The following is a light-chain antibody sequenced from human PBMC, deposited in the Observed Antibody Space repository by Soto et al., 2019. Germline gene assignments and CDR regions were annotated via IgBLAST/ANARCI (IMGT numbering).Light chain of an antibody. CDR1: QGISNS. Sequence: DIQMTQSPASLSASIGDRVPIPCRASQGISNSLAWYQQKPGKVPKLLIYAASTLQAGVPSRFSGTGSATDFTLTISGLQPEDVATYYCQKYNNASWTFGQGTKVDI. CDR2: AAS. V-gene: IGKV1-27*01. J-gene: IGKJ1*01. CDR3: QKYNNASWT.